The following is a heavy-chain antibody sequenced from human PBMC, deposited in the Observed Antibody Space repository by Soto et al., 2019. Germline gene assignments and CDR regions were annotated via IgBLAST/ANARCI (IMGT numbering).Heavy chain of an antibody. CDR3: ARDRTVRGDWFDP. V-gene: IGHV4-4*07. CDR2: LSTSGST. Sequence: WTWIRQPAGKGLEWIGRLSTSGSTNYNPSLKSRVTMSVDTSKNQFSLNLSSLTAADTAVYYCARDRTVRGDWFDPWGQGTLVTVSS. D-gene: IGHD3-10*01. J-gene: IGHJ5*02.